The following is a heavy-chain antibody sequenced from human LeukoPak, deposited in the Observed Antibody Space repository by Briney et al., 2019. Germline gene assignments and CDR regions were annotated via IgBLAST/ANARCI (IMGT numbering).Heavy chain of an antibody. V-gene: IGHV3-48*03. D-gene: IGHD3-16*01. Sequence: GGSLRLSCAASGFTFSSYEMNWVRQAPGKGLECVSYISSSGGTISYADSVKGRFTIFRDNAKNALYLQMNSLRAEDTANYYCARGGNWFDPWGQGTLVTVSS. CDR2: ISSSGGTI. CDR1: GFTFSSYE. J-gene: IGHJ5*02. CDR3: ARGGNWFDP.